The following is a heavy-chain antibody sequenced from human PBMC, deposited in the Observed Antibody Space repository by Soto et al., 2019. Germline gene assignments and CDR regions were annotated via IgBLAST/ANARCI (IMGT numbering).Heavy chain of an antibody. CDR3: ARHPATARFFEGYYYGMDV. V-gene: IGHV4-39*01. D-gene: IGHD3-3*01. J-gene: IGHJ6*02. CDR1: GGSISSSSYY. CDR2: IYYSGST. Sequence: QLQLQESGPGLVKPSETLSLTCTVSGGSISSSSYYWGWIRQPPGKGLEWIGSIYYSGSTYYNPSLKSRVTISVDTSKNQFSLKLSCVTAADTAVYYCARHPATARFFEGYYYGMDVWGQGTTVTVSS.